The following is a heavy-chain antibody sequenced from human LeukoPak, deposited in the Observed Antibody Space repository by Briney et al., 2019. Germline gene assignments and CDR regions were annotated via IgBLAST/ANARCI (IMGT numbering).Heavy chain of an antibody. Sequence: SETLSLTCTVSGGSISSYYWSWIRQPPGKGLEWIGYIYYSGSTNYNPSLKSRVTISVDTSKNQFSLKLSSVTAADTAAYYCARSTGATKKNAFDIWGQGTMVTVSS. CDR2: IYYSGST. D-gene: IGHD1-26*01. CDR1: GGSISSYY. V-gene: IGHV4-59*08. J-gene: IGHJ3*02. CDR3: ARSTGATKKNAFDI.